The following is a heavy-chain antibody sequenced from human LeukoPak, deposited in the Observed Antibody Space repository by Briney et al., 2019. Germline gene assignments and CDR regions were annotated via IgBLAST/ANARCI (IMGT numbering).Heavy chain of an antibody. Sequence: PSETLSLTCTVSGGSISSYYWSWIRQPAGKGLEWIGRIYTSGSTNYNPSLKSRVTISVDTSKNQFSLKLSSVTAADTAVYYCARVPYSTDWTYYFDYWGQGTLVTVSS. CDR2: IYTSGST. CDR1: GGSISSYY. V-gene: IGHV4-4*07. D-gene: IGHD1-1*01. J-gene: IGHJ4*02. CDR3: ARVPYSTDWTYYFDY.